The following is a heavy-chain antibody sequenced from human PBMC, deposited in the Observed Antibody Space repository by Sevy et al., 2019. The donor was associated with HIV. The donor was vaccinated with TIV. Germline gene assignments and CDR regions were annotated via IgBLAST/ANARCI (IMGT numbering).Heavy chain of an antibody. CDR2: IYYNGHI. V-gene: IGHV4-59*08. CDR3: AGENAWGRGYS. Sequence: SETLSLTCTVSGGSITSLYWNWVRQPPRKGLEWIAYIYYNGHINYNPSLKSRVTLSLDTSKNQFSLRLSSVTAADTAMYYCAGENAWGRGYSWGQRTLVTVSS. D-gene: IGHD1-26*01. CDR1: GGSITSLY. J-gene: IGHJ4*02.